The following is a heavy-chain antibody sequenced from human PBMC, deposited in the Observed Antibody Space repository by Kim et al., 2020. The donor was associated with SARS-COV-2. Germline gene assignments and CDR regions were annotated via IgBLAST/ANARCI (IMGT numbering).Heavy chain of an antibody. Sequence: SETLSLTCTVSGGSVSSGSYYWSWIRQPPGKGLEWIGYIYYSGSTNYNPSLKSRVTISVDTSKNQFSLKLSSVTAADTAVYYCARGSGLEMATPDFDYWGQGTLVTVSS. CDR3: ARGSGLEMATPDFDY. D-gene: IGHD5-12*01. CDR1: GGSVSSGSYY. J-gene: IGHJ4*02. V-gene: IGHV4-61*01. CDR2: IYYSGST.